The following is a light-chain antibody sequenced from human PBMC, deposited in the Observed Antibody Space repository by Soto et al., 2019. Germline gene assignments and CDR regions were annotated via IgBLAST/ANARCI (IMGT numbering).Light chain of an antibody. Sequence: QSVLTQPAPVSGSPGQSITISCTGTSSDVGGYNYVSWYQQHPGKAPKLMIYDVSNRPSGVSNRFSGSKSGNTASLTISGLQAEDEADYYCSSYTSSSTLRVFGTGTKVTVL. CDR3: SSYTSSSTLRV. V-gene: IGLV2-14*01. J-gene: IGLJ1*01. CDR1: SSDVGGYNY. CDR2: DVS.